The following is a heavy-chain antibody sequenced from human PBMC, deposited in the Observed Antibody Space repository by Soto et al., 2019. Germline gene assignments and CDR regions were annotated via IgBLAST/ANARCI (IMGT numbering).Heavy chain of an antibody. CDR3: MRDVYRRMSRRGGGLDI. CDR1: GGRFSSYA. Sequence: SVMVSCKGSGGRFSSYAISWVRQPTAQGLEWVGGIIPIFGTANYAQKFPGSVRVTADESTSTAYIALSIXRSEDTAVYYCMRDVYRRMSRRGGGLDIWGKGPIVTV. D-gene: IGHD5-12*01. J-gene: IGHJ3*02. CDR2: IIPIFGTA. V-gene: IGHV1-69*13.